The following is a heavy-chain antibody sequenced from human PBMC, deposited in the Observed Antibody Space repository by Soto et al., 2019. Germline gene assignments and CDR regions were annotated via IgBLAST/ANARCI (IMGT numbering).Heavy chain of an antibody. CDR3: ARGEYSGYDLDY. Sequence: ASVKVSCKASGDTFTSYAMHWVRQAPGQRLEWMGWINAGNGNTKYSQKFQGRVTITRDTSASTAYMELSSLRSEDTAVYYCARGEYSGYDLDYWGQGTLVTVSS. CDR1: GDTFTSYA. CDR2: INAGNGNT. D-gene: IGHD5-12*01. V-gene: IGHV1-3*01. J-gene: IGHJ4*02.